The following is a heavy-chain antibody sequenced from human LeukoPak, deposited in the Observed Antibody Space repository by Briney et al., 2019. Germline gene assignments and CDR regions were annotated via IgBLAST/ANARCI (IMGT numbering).Heavy chain of an antibody. J-gene: IGHJ5*02. D-gene: IGHD3-3*01. Sequence: SETLSLTCSVSGASIRSYYWSWIRQPPEKGPEWIGYIYHTGSTNYSPSLNSRVTMSVDTSKNEFSLKLSSVTAADTAVYYCARQSRLVIFGVANHWFDPWSQGTLVTVSS. CDR2: IYHTGST. V-gene: IGHV4-59*08. CDR3: ARQSRLVIFGVANHWFDP. CDR1: GASIRSYY.